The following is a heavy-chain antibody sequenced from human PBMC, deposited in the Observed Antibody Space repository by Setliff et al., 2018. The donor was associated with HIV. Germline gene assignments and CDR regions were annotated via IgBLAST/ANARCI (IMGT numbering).Heavy chain of an antibody. CDR3: ARYSPRGYTLTGPY. D-gene: IGHD6-25*01. J-gene: IGHJ4*02. V-gene: IGHV4-34*01. Sequence: PSETLSLTCAVYGGSFSGYYWSWIRQPPGKGLEWIGEINHSGSTNYNPSLKSRVTISLDTSKNQFSLKLTSVTAADTAVYYCARYSPRGYTLTGPYWGQGTLVTVSS. CDR2: INHSGST. CDR1: GGSFSGYY.